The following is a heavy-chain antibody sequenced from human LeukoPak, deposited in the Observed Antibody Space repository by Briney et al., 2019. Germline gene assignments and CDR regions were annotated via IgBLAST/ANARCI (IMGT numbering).Heavy chain of an antibody. J-gene: IGHJ4*02. V-gene: IGHV4-39*07. D-gene: IGHD3-16*01. Sequence: SETLSLTCTVSGGSISSSSYYWGWIRQPPGKGLEWIGSIYYSGSTYYNPSLKGRVTISVDTSKNQFSLKLSSVTAADTAVYYCARDVGGTGGYWGQGTLVTVSS. CDR1: GGSISSSSYY. CDR2: IYYSGST. CDR3: ARDVGGTGGY.